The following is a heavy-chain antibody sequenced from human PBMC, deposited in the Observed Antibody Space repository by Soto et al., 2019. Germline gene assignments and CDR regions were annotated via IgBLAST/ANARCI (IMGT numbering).Heavy chain of an antibody. V-gene: IGHV1-46*01. J-gene: IGHJ5*02. Sequence: QVQLVQSGAEVKKPGASVKVSCKASGYTFTSYYMHWVRQAPGQGLEWMGIINPSGGSTSYAQKFQGRVTMTRDTSTSTVYMELSSLRSEDTAMYYCARDGISGIAAAGGNWFDPWGQGTLVTVSS. D-gene: IGHD6-13*01. CDR3: ARDGISGIAAAGGNWFDP. CDR2: INPSGGST. CDR1: GYTFTSYY.